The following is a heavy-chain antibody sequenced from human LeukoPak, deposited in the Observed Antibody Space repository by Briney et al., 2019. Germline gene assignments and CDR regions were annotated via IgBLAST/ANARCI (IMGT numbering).Heavy chain of an antibody. CDR1: GFTFSNSW. CDR2: INQDGGDK. CDR3: ARGHYDLNL. V-gene: IGHV3-7*01. J-gene: IGHJ6*02. Sequence: GGSLRLSCAASGFTFSNSWMTWVRQAPGRGLQWVAHINQDGGDKNYLDSVRGRFTISRDNAKNSLYLQMNSLTADDTAVYYCARGHYDLNLWGQGTTVTVSS.